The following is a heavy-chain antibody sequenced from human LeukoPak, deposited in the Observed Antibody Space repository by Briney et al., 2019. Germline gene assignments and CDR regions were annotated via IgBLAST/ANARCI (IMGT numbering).Heavy chain of an antibody. D-gene: IGHD3-22*01. CDR1: GFTFSSYA. CDR2: ISGSGGST. CDR3: ATQGRGVYYDSSGLYYFDY. J-gene: IGHJ4*02. V-gene: IGHV3-23*01. Sequence: SGRSLRLSCAASGFTFSSYAMSWVRQAPGKGLEWVSAISGSGGSTYYADSVKGRFTISRDNSKNTLYLQMNSLRAEDTAVYYCATQGRGVYYDSSGLYYFDYWGQGTLVTVSS.